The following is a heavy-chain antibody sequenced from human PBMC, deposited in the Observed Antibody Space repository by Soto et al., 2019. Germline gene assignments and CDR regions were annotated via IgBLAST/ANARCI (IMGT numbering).Heavy chain of an antibody. CDR3: GRRWVRTFDH. Sequence: SETLCLTCTVSGGPISSYYWSWSWQPPWKGLEWIGYIYYSGSTNYNPSLKSRVTISVDTSKNQFSLKLSSVTAADTAVYYCGRRWVRTFDHWGQGNLVTVSS. CDR1: GGPISSYY. CDR2: IYYSGST. J-gene: IGHJ4*02. V-gene: IGHV4-59*08. D-gene: IGHD3-22*01.